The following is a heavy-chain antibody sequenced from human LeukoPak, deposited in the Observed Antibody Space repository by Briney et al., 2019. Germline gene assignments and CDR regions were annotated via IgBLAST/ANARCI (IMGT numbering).Heavy chain of an antibody. D-gene: IGHD4-17*01. CDR3: AKSIRMTTVTTGDAFDV. CDR2: IGGSGGST. CDR1: GFPFRSYA. Sequence: GGSLRLSCVASGFPFRSYAMSWARQAPGKGLEWVSVIGGSGGSTDYADSVKGRFTISRDNSNNTLYLQMNSLRADDTALYNCAKSIRMTTVTTGDAFDVWGQGTMVTVSS. V-gene: IGHV3-23*01. J-gene: IGHJ3*01.